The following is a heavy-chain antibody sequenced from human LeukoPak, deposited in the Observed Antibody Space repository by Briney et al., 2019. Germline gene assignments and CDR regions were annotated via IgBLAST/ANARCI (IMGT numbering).Heavy chain of an antibody. CDR2: IYYSGST. D-gene: IGHD3-10*01. J-gene: IGHJ4*02. CDR1: GGSFSGYY. Sequence: NPSETLSLTCAVYGGSFSGYYWSWIRQPPGKGLEWIGYIYYSGSTNYNPSLKSRVTISVDTSKTQFSLKLSSVTAADTAVYYCAGRHKWFGELSYWGQGTLVTVSS. V-gene: IGHV4-59*01. CDR3: AGRHKWFGELSY.